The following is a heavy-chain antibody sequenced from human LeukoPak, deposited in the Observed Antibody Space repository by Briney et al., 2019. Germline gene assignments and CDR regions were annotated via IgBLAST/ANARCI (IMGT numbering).Heavy chain of an antibody. CDR3: ARGPGIAVAGVFDY. J-gene: IGHJ4*02. CDR1: GYTFTSYG. CDR2: ISGYNGHT. D-gene: IGHD6-19*01. Sequence: GASVKVSCKASGYTFTSYGINWVRQAPGQGLEWMGWISGYNGHTNYVQKMQGRVTMTTDTSTNTAYMELRSLRSDDTAVYYCARGPGIAVAGVFDYCGQGSLVTVSS. V-gene: IGHV1-18*04.